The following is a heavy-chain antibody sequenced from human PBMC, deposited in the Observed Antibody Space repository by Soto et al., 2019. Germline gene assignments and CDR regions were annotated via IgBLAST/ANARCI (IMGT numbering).Heavy chain of an antibody. CDR2: ISYDGSNK. D-gene: IGHD6-19*01. Sequence: GGSLRLSCADSGFTFSSYGMHWVRQAPGKGLEWVAVISYDGSNKYYADSVKGRFTISRDNSKNTLYLQMNSLRAEDTAVYYCAKDRSSGWSFDYWGQGTLVTVSS. V-gene: IGHV3-30*18. CDR3: AKDRSSGWSFDY. J-gene: IGHJ4*02. CDR1: GFTFSSYG.